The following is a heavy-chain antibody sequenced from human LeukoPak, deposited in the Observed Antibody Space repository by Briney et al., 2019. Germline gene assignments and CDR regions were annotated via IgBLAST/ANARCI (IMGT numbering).Heavy chain of an antibody. Sequence: SETLSLTRTVSGGSINSYYWSWIRQPPGKGLEWIGYIYYSGSTNYSPSLKSRVTISVDTSKNQFSLKLSSVTAAYTAVYYCARLGVRYSTSSWWFDPWGQGTLVTVSS. J-gene: IGHJ5*02. CDR3: ARLGVRYSTSSWWFDP. V-gene: IGHV4-59*08. CDR2: IYYSGST. CDR1: GGSINSYY. D-gene: IGHD6-6*01.